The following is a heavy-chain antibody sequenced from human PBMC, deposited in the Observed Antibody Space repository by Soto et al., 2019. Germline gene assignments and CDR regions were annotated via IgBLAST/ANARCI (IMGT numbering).Heavy chain of an antibody. D-gene: IGHD6-19*01. CDR1: GFTFSKYG. J-gene: IGHJ4*01. Sequence: QVQLVESGGGVVQPGRSLRLSCAASGFTFSKYGMHWVRQAPGKGLEWVAVASNDGDNKYYADYVQGRFTVSRDNSKNKVYLQLNSLRAEDTAVYYCAKDGFGGVGQQWLLRFPDYCGHGTLVTV. V-gene: IGHV3-30*18. CDR3: AKDGFGGVGQQWLLRFPDY. CDR2: ASNDGDNK.